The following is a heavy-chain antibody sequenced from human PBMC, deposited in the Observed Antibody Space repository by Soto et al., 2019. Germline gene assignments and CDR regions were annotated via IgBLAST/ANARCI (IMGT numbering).Heavy chain of an antibody. CDR1: GYTFTSYG. J-gene: IGHJ3*02. CDR2: ISVYNGNT. CDR3: ARSIIGYCSGGSCYAYFDI. Sequence: QVQLVQSGAEVKKPGASVKVSCKASGYTFTSYGIIWVRQAPGQGLEWMGWISVYNGNTNYAQKLQGRVTMTTDTSTSTAYMELRSLRSDDTAVYYCARSIIGYCSGGSCYAYFDIWGQGTMVTVSS. V-gene: IGHV1-18*01. D-gene: IGHD2-15*01.